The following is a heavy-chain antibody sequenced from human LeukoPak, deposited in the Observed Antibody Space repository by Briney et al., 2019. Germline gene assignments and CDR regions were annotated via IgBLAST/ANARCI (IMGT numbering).Heavy chain of an antibody. J-gene: IGHJ4*02. D-gene: IGHD5-12*01. V-gene: IGHV1-18*04. CDR1: GSTFTSYG. CDR3: ARLDSGYDV. Sequence: GASVKVSGRPSGSTFTSYGTSWCRQAPGQGLEWMGWISAYNGNTNYAQKLQGRVTMTTDTSTSTAYMELRSLRSDDTAVYYCARLDSGYDVWGQGTLVTVSS. CDR2: ISAYNGNT.